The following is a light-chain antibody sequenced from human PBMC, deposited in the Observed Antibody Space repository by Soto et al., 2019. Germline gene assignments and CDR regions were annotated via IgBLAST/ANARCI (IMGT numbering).Light chain of an antibody. CDR2: EVS. CDR3: FSYTSSTAYV. Sequence: QSVLTQRASVSGSPGQSITISCTRTSRDVGGYNYVSWYQLHPGKAPKLMIYEVSNRPSGISNLFSASKSGNTASLTISGLQAEDEADYYCFSYTSSTAYVFGTGTKVTVL. V-gene: IGLV2-14*01. CDR1: SRDVGGYNY. J-gene: IGLJ1*01.